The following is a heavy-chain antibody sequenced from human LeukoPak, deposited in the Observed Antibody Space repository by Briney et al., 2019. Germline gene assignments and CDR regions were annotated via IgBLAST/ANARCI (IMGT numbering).Heavy chain of an antibody. CDR2: IYHSGST. V-gene: IGHV4-38-2*01. D-gene: IGHD6-13*01. CDR3: ARVGYSSSWYPDY. CDR1: GYSISSGYY. Sequence: PETLSLTCAVSGYSISSGYYWGWIRQPPGKGLEWIGSIYHSGSTYYNPSLKSRVTISVDTSKNQFSLKLSSVTAADTAVYYCARVGYSSSWYPDYWGQGTLVTVSS. J-gene: IGHJ4*02.